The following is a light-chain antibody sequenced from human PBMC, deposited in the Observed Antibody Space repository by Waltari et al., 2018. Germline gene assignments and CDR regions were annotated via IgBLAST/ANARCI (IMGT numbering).Light chain of an antibody. J-gene: IGKJ1*01. CDR3: QQSYSFTRT. CDR1: QTISRD. Sequence: DIQMTQSPSSLSASVGDRVTITCRSSQTISRDLNWYQQKPGKAPNLLIYAASSLQSGVPSRFSGSGSWRDFTLIITSLQPEDFATYYCQQSYSFTRTFGQGTKVEIK. CDR2: AAS. V-gene: IGKV1-39*01.